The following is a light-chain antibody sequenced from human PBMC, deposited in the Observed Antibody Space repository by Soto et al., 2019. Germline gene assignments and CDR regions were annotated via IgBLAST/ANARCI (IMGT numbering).Light chain of an antibody. CDR2: GAS. J-gene: IGKJ5*01. Sequence: EIVLTKYPGTLSLSPGERATLSCRASQSVSSSYLAWYQQKPGQAPRLLIYGASSRATGIPDRFSGSGSGTDFTLTISRLEPEDFAVYYCQQYGSSPPITFGQGRRLEVK. CDR1: QSVSSSY. CDR3: QQYGSSPPIT. V-gene: IGKV3-20*01.